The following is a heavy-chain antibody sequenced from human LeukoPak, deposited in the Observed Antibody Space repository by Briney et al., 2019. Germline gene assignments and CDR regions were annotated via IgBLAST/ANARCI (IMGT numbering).Heavy chain of an antibody. Sequence: GGSLRLSCAASGFTFSSYGMHWVRQAPGKGLEWVANIKQDGSGKYYVDSVKGRFTISRDNAKNSLHLQMNSLRAEDTAVYYCARDQADGWFDPWGQGTLVTISS. CDR3: ARDQADGWFDP. CDR2: IKQDGSGK. J-gene: IGHJ5*02. CDR1: GFTFSSYG. V-gene: IGHV3-7*01. D-gene: IGHD5-24*01.